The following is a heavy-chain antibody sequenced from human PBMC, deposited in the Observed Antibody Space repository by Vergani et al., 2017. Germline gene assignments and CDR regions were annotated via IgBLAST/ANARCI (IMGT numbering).Heavy chain of an antibody. D-gene: IGHD1-26*01. CDR3: AKDPSLGKAGELFDY. J-gene: IGHJ4*02. CDR2: ISGSGGST. V-gene: IGHV3-23*01. CDR1: GFIFSSYA. Sequence: EVQLLESGGDLVQPGGSLRLSCTASGFIFSSYAMSWVRQAPGKGLEWVSAISGSGGSTYYADSVKGRFTISRDNSKNTLYLQMNSLRAEDTAVYYCAKDPSLGKAGELFDYWGQGTLVTVSS.